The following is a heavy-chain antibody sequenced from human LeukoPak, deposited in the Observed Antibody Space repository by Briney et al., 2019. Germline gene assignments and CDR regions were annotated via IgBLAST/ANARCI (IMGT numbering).Heavy chain of an antibody. CDR1: GGFISSYY. D-gene: IGHD6-13*01. V-gene: IGHV4-4*07. CDR2: IYTSGST. J-gene: IGHJ5*02. CDR3: AREAGIAAPTWFDP. Sequence: SETLSLTCTVSGGFISSYYWSWIRQPAGKGLEWIGRIYTSGSTNYNPSLKSRVTMSVDTSKNQFSLKLSSVTAADTAVYYCAREAGIAAPTWFDPWGQGTLVTVSS.